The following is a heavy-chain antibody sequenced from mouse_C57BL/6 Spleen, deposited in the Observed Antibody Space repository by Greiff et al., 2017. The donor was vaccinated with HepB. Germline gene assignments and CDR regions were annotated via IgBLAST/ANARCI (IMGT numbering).Heavy chain of an antibody. CDR3: ARISLDYDGNYYAMDY. V-gene: IGHV2-2*01. CDR2: IWSGGST. CDR1: GFSLTSYG. J-gene: IGHJ4*01. Sequence: QVQLKESGPGLVQPSQSLSITCTVSGFSLTSYGVHWVRQSPGKGLEWLGVIWSGGSTDYNAAFISRLSISKDNSKSQVFFKMNSLQADDTAIYYCARISLDYDGNYYAMDYWGQGTSVTVSS. D-gene: IGHD2-4*01.